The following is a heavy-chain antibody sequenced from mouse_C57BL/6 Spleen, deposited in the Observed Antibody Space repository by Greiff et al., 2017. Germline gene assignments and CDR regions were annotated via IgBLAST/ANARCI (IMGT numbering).Heavy chain of an antibody. CDR2: ISSGSSTI. J-gene: IGHJ1*03. D-gene: IGHD2-5*01. Sequence: EVKVIESGGGLVKPGGSLKLSCAASGFTFSDYGMHWVRQAPEKGLEWVAYISSGSSTIYYADTVKGRFTISRDNAKNTLFLQMTSLRSEDTAMYYCARAYYSIWYFDVWGTGTTVTVSS. V-gene: IGHV5-17*01. CDR3: ARAYYSIWYFDV. CDR1: GFTFSDYG.